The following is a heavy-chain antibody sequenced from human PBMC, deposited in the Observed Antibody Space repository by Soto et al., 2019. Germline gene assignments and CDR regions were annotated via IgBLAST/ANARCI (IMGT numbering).Heavy chain of an antibody. D-gene: IGHD2-2*01. Sequence: ASVKVSCKVSGYTLTELSMHWVRQAPGKGLEWMGSFDPEDGETIYAQRFQGRVTMTEDTFTDTAYMELSSLRSEDTAVYYCAGDRYCSSTSCYGYDYWGQGTLVTVSS. V-gene: IGHV1-24*01. CDR1: GYTLTELS. J-gene: IGHJ4*02. CDR2: FDPEDGET. CDR3: AGDRYCSSTSCYGYDY.